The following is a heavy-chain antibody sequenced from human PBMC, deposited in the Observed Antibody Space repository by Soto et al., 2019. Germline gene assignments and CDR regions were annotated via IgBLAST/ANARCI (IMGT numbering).Heavy chain of an antibody. D-gene: IGHD2-2*01. CDR1: GYTFTSYD. CDR3: ASFVMLGYCSSTSCYSGY. CDR2: MNPNSGNT. J-gene: IGHJ4*02. Sequence: GASVKVSCKASGYTFTSYDINWVRQATGQGLEWMGWMNPNSGNTGYAQKFQGRVTMTRNTSISTAYMELSSLRSEDTAVYYCASFVMLGYCSSTSCYSGYWGQGTLVTVS. V-gene: IGHV1-8*01.